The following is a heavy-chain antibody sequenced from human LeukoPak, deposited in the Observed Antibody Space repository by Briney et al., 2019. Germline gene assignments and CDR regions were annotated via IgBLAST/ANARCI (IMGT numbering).Heavy chain of an antibody. V-gene: IGHV3-23*01. CDR3: AKDPVPRPEYFQH. CDR1: GFTFSRYA. D-gene: IGHD6-6*01. J-gene: IGHJ1*01. CDR2: ISGSGGST. Sequence: GGSLRLSCAASGFTFSRYAMSWVRQAPGKGLEWVSAISGSGGSTYYADSVKGRFTISRDNSKNTLYLQMNSLRAEDTAVYYCAKDPVPRPEYFQHWGQGTLVTVSS.